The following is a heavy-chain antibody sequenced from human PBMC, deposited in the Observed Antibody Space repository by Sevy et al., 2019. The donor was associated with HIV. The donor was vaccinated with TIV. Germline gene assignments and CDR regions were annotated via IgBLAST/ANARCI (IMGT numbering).Heavy chain of an antibody. Sequence: ASVKVSCKVSGYTLTELSMHWVRQAPGKGLEWMGGFDPEDGETIYAQKFQGRVTMTEDTSTDTAYMELNSLRSEDTAVYYCATDPHRYDYGDYRGRSDAFDIWGQGTMVTVSS. V-gene: IGHV1-24*01. J-gene: IGHJ3*02. CDR3: ATDPHRYDYGDYRGRSDAFDI. CDR1: GYTLTELS. D-gene: IGHD4-17*01. CDR2: FDPEDGET.